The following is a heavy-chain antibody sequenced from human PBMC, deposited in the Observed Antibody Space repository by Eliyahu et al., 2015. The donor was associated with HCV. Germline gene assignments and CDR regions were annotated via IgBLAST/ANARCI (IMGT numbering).Heavy chain of an antibody. Sequence: QVQLVESGGGVVQPGRSLRLPCAASGFTFSSYAMHWVRQAPGKGLEWVAVISYDGSNKYYTDSVKGRFTISRDNSKNTLYMQMNSLRAEDTAVYYCARDLTVFGVITQSHMDVWGQGTTVTVSS. CDR3: ARDLTVFGVITQSHMDV. CDR2: ISYDGSNK. CDR1: GFTFSSYA. D-gene: IGHD3-3*01. V-gene: IGHV3-30-3*01. J-gene: IGHJ6*02.